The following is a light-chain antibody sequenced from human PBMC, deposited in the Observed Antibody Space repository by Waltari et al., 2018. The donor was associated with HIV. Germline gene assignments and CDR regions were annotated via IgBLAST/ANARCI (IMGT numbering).Light chain of an antibody. V-gene: IGLV1-44*01. CDR3: SAWDDSLNAWV. Sequence: QSVLTQPPSASGTPGQRVTISCSGSSSNIGSNYVYRYQQLPGTAPKLLIYSNNQRPSRVPDRMSVSKHGSLDSLAISGLQSVDGSDYDCSAWDDSLNAWVFGGGTKLTVL. CDR1: SSNIGSNY. J-gene: IGLJ3*02. CDR2: SNN.